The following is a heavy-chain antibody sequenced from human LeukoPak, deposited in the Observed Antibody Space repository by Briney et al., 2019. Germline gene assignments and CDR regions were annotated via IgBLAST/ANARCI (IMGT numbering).Heavy chain of an antibody. D-gene: IGHD3-10*01. CDR3: AREASGSDNYYSDF. CDR1: GFTFSTYW. V-gene: IGHV3-74*01. CDR2: IHKDGKNP. Sequence: GGSLRLSCAASGFTFSTYWMQWVRQAPGKGPVWVSRIHKDGKNPKYADSVEGRFTISRDNGKNTLYLQMNGLRAEDTAVYYCAREASGSDNYYSDFWGQGTLVTVSS. J-gene: IGHJ4*02.